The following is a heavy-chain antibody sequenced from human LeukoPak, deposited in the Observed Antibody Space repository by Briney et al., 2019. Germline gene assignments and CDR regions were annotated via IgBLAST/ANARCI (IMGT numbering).Heavy chain of an antibody. J-gene: IGHJ4*02. CDR1: GFTFSDYG. CDR2: IWYDGSNQ. Sequence: PGRSLRLSCAASGFTFSDYGMHWVRQAPGKGLEWVAVIWYDGSNQYYEGSVKGRFTISRDNSKNTLYLQMNSLRAEDTAVYYCAKGNSYYYDSSGYEFFDYWGQGTLVTVSS. D-gene: IGHD3-22*01. CDR3: AKGNSYYYDSSGYEFFDY. V-gene: IGHV3-33*06.